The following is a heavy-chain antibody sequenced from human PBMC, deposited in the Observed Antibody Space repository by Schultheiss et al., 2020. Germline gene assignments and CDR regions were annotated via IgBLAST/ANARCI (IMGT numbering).Heavy chain of an antibody. J-gene: IGHJ4*02. D-gene: IGHD6-19*01. CDR2: IKSKGGGGTT. CDR1: GFSFSNAW. CDR3: ARDTLTVPGPRFDY. V-gene: IGHV3-15*01. Sequence: GGSLRLSCAASGFSFSNAWMSWVRQAPGKGLEWIGRIKSKGGGGTTDYAAPVKGRFTISRDNAKNSLSLQMNSLRAEDTAVYYCARDTLTVPGPRFDYWGQGTLVTVSS.